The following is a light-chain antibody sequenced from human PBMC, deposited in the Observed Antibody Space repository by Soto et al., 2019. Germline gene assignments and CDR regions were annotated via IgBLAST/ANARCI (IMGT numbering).Light chain of an antibody. CDR1: SSDVGGYNY. V-gene: IGLV2-14*01. CDR2: EVS. J-gene: IGLJ1*01. Sequence: QSALTQPASVSGSPGQSITISCTGTSSDVGGYNYVSWYQQHPGKAPKLMIYEVSNRPSGVSNRFSGSKSGNTASLTISGLQAEEEADYYCSSYTGSSFYVFGTGTKVTVL. CDR3: SSYTGSSFYV.